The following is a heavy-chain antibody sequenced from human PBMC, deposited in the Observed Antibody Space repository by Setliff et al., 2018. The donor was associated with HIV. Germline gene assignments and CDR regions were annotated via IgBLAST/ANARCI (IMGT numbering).Heavy chain of an antibody. J-gene: IGHJ5*02. V-gene: IGHV4-39*01. Sequence: PSETLSLTCTVSGGSISSSSYYWGWIRQPPGKGLEWIGSIYYSGSIYYNPSLKSRLTISVDTSKNQFSLKLSSVTAADTAVYYCARRKAGWGELFGNWFDPWGQGTLVTVS. CDR3: ARRKAGWGELFGNWFDP. D-gene: IGHD3-10*01. CDR2: IYYSGSI. CDR1: GGSISSSSYY.